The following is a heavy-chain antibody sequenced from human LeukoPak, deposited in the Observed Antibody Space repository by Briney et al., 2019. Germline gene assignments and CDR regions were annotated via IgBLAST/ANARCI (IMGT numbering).Heavy chain of an antibody. Sequence: PGRSLRLSCAASGFTFSTYGMHWVRQAPGKELEWVAVISYDGSKKDYTDSVKGRFTISRDNSKNTLYLQMNSLKAEDTAVYYCAKESGGYSNNRGWFDPWGQGTLVTVSS. CDR3: AKESGGYSNNRGWFDP. J-gene: IGHJ5*02. CDR1: GFTFSTYG. V-gene: IGHV3-30*18. D-gene: IGHD4-11*01. CDR2: ISYDGSKK.